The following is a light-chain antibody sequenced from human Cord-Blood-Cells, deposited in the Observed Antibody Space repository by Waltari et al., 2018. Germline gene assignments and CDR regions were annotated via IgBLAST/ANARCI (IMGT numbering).Light chain of an antibody. CDR1: QSISSW. Sequence: DIQLNQSPSTLSASVGDRVTITCRASQSISSWLAWYQQKPGKAPKLLTYKASSLESGGPSRFSGSGSVTECTLTISSLQPDDFATYYCQQYNSYSYTFGQGTKLEIK. V-gene: IGKV1-5*03. CDR3: QQYNSYSYT. J-gene: IGKJ2*01. CDR2: KAS.